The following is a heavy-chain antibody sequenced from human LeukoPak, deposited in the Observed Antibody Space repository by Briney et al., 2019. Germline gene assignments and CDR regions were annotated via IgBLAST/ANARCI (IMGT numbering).Heavy chain of an antibody. CDR3: ARVKKGITIFGAVIDRNYYYGMDV. D-gene: IGHD3-3*01. CDR2: INHSGST. Sequence: SETLSLTCAVYGGSFSGYYWSWIRQPPGKGLEWIGEINHSGSTNYNPSLKSRVTISVDTSKNQFSLKLSSVTAADTAVYYCARVKKGITIFGAVIDRNYYYGMDVWGQGTTVTVSS. J-gene: IGHJ6*02. CDR1: GGSFSGYY. V-gene: IGHV4-34*01.